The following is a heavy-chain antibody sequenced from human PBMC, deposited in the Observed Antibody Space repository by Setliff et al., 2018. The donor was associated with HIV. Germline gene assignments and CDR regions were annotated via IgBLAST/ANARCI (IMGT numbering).Heavy chain of an antibody. Sequence: ASVKVSCKASGYTFANDGMNGVRQAPGQGLEWMAWISPKNGNTNHAQSFQDRVAMTTETATSTAYTEMRSLRSDDTAVYFCARVPYRSAWFPGGHDAFDIWGQGTMVTVSS. J-gene: IGHJ3*02. CDR3: ARVPYRSAWFPGGHDAFDI. D-gene: IGHD6-19*01. CDR1: GYTFANDG. V-gene: IGHV1-18*01. CDR2: ISPKNGNT.